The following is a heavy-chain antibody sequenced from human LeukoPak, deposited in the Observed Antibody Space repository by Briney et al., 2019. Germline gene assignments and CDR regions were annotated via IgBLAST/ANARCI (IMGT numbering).Heavy chain of an antibody. D-gene: IGHD2-15*01. V-gene: IGHV3-7*01. J-gene: IGHJ4*02. CDR3: AREDGYCSGGNCYSYFDS. CDR1: GFTFSSYS. Sequence: GGSLRLSCAASGFTFSSYSMNWVRQAPGKGLEWVAYIKKTGSETYYVDSVKGRFTITRDNTRNSLFLQMYCLRAEDTAVYFCAREDGYCSGGNCYSYFDSWGQGTLVTVSS. CDR2: IKKTGSET.